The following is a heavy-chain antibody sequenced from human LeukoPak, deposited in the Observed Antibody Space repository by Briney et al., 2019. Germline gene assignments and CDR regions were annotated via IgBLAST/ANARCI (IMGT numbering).Heavy chain of an antibody. CDR2: IYYSGST. CDR3: ARDRHWTNDWVFDY. CDR1: GGSISSYY. Sequence: SETLSLTCTVSGGSISSYYWSWIRQPPGKGLEWIGYIYYSGSTNYNPSLKSRVTISVHTSKNQFSLKLSSVTAADTAVYYCARDRHWTNDWVFDYWGQGTRVTVSS. J-gene: IGHJ4*02. D-gene: IGHD1/OR15-1a*01. V-gene: IGHV4-59*01.